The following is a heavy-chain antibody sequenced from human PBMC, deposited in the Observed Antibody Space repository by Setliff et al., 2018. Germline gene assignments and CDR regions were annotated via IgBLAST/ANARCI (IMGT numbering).Heavy chain of an antibody. CDR3: ARGGGSSWYGFDY. D-gene: IGHD6-13*01. Sequence: SETLSLTCTVSGASISTYYWSWIRQPPGEGLEWIGCVYYSGNTYYSPSLKSRVTMSVDTSKNQFSLKLSSVTAADTAVYYCARGGGSSWYGFDYWGQGTLVTVSS. V-gene: IGHV4-59*12. J-gene: IGHJ4*02. CDR2: VYYSGNT. CDR1: GASISTYY.